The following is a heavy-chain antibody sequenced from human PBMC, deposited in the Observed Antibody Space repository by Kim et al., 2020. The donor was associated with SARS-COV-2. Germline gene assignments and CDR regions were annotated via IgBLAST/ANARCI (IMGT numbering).Heavy chain of an antibody. CDR2: IYYSGST. J-gene: IGHJ3*02. Sequence: SETLSLTCTVSGGSISSYYWSWIRQPPGKGLEWIGYIYYSGSTNYNPSLKSRVTISVDTSKNQFSLKLSSVTAADTAVYYCARDKGHSGYSYGSGVDAFDIWGQGTMVTVSS. D-gene: IGHD5-18*01. CDR1: GGSISSYY. V-gene: IGHV4-59*01. CDR3: ARDKGHSGYSYGSGVDAFDI.